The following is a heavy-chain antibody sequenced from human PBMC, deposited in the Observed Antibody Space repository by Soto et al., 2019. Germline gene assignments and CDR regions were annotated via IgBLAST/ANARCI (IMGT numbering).Heavy chain of an antibody. Sequence: GGSLRLSCGASGFTFRSYAMHWVRHTPGKGLEWVAVISYDGSNKHYADSVKGRFSISRDNAKNMLYLQMDSLSSEDTAVYYCVRSMIIVVRLIGLDYWGQGTLVTAPQ. CDR2: ISYDGSNK. CDR1: GFTFRSYA. J-gene: IGHJ4*02. CDR3: VRSMIIVVRLIGLDY. D-gene: IGHD3-22*01. V-gene: IGHV3-30-3*01.